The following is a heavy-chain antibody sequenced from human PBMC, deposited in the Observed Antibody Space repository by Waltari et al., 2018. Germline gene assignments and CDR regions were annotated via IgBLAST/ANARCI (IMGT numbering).Heavy chain of an antibody. Sequence: EIQLVQSGGGLVQPGGSLRLSCAASVFNIGDYRLNWVRQAPGKGLEWVSYITGTSRTKFYADSVRGRFTISRDNAKNSLYLQMNSLRADDTAVYFCARPVRISGNYGLDVWGQGTTVIVSS. CDR2: ITGTSRTK. J-gene: IGHJ6*02. CDR3: ARPVRISGNYGLDV. V-gene: IGHV3-48*01. CDR1: VFNIGDYR.